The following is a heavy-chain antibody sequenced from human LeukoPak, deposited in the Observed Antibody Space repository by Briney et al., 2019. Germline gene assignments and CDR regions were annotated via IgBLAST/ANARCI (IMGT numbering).Heavy chain of an antibody. CDR2: INPSGGGT. D-gene: IGHD1-26*01. CDR3: ARLGSYHKFDY. Sequence: ASVKVSCKAPGYTFTSYYMHWVRQAPGQGLEWMGIINPSGGGTSYAQKFQGRVTMTRDTSTSTVYMELSSLRSEDTAVYYCARLGSYHKFDYWGQGTLVTVSS. V-gene: IGHV1-46*01. J-gene: IGHJ4*02. CDR1: GYTFTSYY.